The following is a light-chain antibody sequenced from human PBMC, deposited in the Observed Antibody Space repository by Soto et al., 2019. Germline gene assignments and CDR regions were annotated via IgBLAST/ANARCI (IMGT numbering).Light chain of an antibody. J-gene: IGKJ1*01. CDR1: QSVSNSY. CDR2: GAS. Sequence: EIVLTQSPGTLSLSPGERATLSCRASQSVSNSYLAWYQQKPGQAPRLLIFGASSRATGIPDRFSGSGSGTDFTLTISRLEPEDFAVYYCQHYGSSPQTFGQGTKVDIK. CDR3: QHYGSSPQT. V-gene: IGKV3-20*01.